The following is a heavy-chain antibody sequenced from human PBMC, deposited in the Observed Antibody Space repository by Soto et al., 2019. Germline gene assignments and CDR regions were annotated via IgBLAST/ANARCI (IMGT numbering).Heavy chain of an antibody. V-gene: IGHV3-7*01. D-gene: IGHD6-19*01. CDR1: GFHFSSYW. CDR2: IKEDGSDK. Sequence: EVQLMDSGGGLVQPGGSLRLSCVASGFHFSSYWMSWVRQAPGKGLEWVANIKEDGSDKYYVDSVKGRFTISRDNAKNSLYLQMKSLRVEDTAVYYCVGVSLAGSWGQGTLVTVSS. J-gene: IGHJ5*02. CDR3: VGVSLAGS.